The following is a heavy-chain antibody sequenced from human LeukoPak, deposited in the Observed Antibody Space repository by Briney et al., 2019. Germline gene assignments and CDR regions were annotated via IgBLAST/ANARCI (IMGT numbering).Heavy chain of an antibody. CDR1: GFTVSSNY. V-gene: IGHV3-53*01. Sequence: PGGSLRLSCAASGFTVSSNYMSWVRQAPGKGLEWVSVIYSGGSTYYADSVKGRFTISRDNSKNTLYLQMNSLRAEDTAVYYCARGIRGRARSWSFDYWGQGTLVTVSS. J-gene: IGHJ4*02. D-gene: IGHD6-13*01. CDR3: ARGIRGRARSWSFDY. CDR2: IYSGGST.